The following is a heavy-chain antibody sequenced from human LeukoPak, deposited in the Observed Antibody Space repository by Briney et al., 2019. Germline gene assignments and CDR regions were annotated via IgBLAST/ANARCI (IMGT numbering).Heavy chain of an antibody. CDR3: AKVAGEICSSTSCSDYYGMDV. CDR2: ISGSGGST. J-gene: IGHJ6*02. CDR1: GFTFSSYA. V-gene: IGHV3-23*01. D-gene: IGHD2-2*01. Sequence: SGGSLRLSCAASGFTFSSYAMSWVRQAPGKGLEWVSAISGSGGSTYYADSVKGRFTISRDNSKNTLYLQMNSLRAEDTAVYYCAKVAGEICSSTSCSDYYGMDVWGQGTTVTVSS.